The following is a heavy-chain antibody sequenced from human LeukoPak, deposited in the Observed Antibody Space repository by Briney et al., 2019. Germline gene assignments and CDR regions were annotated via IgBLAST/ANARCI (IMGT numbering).Heavy chain of an antibody. CDR1: GGSFISYY. CDR3: ARGPTISETGDFDL. CDR2: INHRGDT. D-gene: IGHD1-1*01. J-gene: IGHJ4*02. Sequence: KPSETLSHTCAVYGGSFISYYWSWIRQSPGKGLEWIAEINHRGDTNYNPSVKSRVTISVDTSKNQFSLKVTSLTAADTAVYYCARGPTISETGDFDLWGQGTFGSVSS. V-gene: IGHV4-34*01.